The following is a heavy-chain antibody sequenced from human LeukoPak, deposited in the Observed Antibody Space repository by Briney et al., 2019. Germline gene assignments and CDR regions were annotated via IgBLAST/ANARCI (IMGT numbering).Heavy chain of an antibody. CDR1: GFTFSSYA. D-gene: IGHD6-19*01. V-gene: IGHV3-23*01. CDR3: AKDPSPRYSSGLYSDY. Sequence: TRGSLRLSCAASGFTFSSYAMSWVRQAPGKGLEWVSAQSGSGGSTYYADSVKGRFTISRDNSKNTLYLQMNSLRAVDTAVYYCAKDPSPRYSSGLYSDYWGQGTLATLPS. J-gene: IGHJ4*02. CDR2: QSGSGGST.